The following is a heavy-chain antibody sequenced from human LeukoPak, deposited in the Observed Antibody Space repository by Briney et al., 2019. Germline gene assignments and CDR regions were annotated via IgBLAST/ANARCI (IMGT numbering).Heavy chain of an antibody. CDR1: GGSMSAAGYF. V-gene: IGHV4-31*03. Sequence: SQTLSLTCTVSGGSMSAAGYFWSWIRQHPGKGLEWIGNIYYSGATFYNSSLKSRHTISVDTSKNQFSLKVTSVTAADMAVYYCARWSQSYFDNWGQGTLVTV. CDR2: IYYSGAT. CDR3: ARWSQSYFDN. J-gene: IGHJ4*02.